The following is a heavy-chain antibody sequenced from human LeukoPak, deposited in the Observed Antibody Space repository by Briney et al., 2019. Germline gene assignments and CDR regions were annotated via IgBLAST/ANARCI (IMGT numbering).Heavy chain of an antibody. CDR2: INHSGST. CDR3: ARDSLEGPATPWFDY. D-gene: IGHD2-2*01. V-gene: IGHV4-34*01. J-gene: IGHJ4*02. Sequence: SETLSLTCAVYGGSFNGYYWSWIRQPPGKGLEWIGEINHSGSTNYNPSLKSRVTISVDTSKNQFSLKLSSVTAADTAVYYCARDSLEGPATPWFDYWGQGTLATVSS. CDR1: GGSFNGYY.